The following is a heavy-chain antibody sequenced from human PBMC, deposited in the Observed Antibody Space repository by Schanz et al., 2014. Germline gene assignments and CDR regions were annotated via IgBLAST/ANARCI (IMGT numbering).Heavy chain of an antibody. Sequence: VQLQESGPGLVKSSETLSLTCTVSGGSISSFYWGWIRQPAGKGLEWIGRIYTSGSTNYNPSLKRGDNMSQDTPNNQFSQKRGSVTAADTAVYYCARDRGYDFSFDPWGQGTLVTVSS. CDR2: IYTSGST. D-gene: IGHD3-3*01. V-gene: IGHV4-4*07. CDR3: ARDRGYDFSFDP. CDR1: GGSISSFY. J-gene: IGHJ5*02.